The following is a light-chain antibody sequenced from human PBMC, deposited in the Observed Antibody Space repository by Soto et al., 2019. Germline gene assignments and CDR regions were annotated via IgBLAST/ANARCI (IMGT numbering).Light chain of an antibody. J-gene: IGKJ1*01. V-gene: IGKV1-5*03. CDR2: KAS. CDR1: QSISSW. Sequence: DIQMTQSPSTLSASVGDRVTITCRASQSISSWLAWYQQKPGKAPKLLIYKASSLESGVPSRFSGSGSGTELPLTISSLQPDDFAPYYCKQYNSYPWTFGQGPKWKSN. CDR3: KQYNSYPWT.